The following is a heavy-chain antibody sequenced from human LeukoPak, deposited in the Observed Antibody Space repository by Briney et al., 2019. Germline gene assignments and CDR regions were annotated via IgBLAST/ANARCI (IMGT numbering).Heavy chain of an antibody. CDR3: APXXGHEYGDYLYYFDY. CDR1: GXTXXGYY. D-gene: IGHD4-17*01. CDR2: INPNSGGT. J-gene: IGHJ4*02. V-gene: IGHV1-2*02. Sequence: GASVKVSCKASGXTXXGYYMHWVRQXPGXGXEWMGWINPNSGGTNYAQKFQGRVTMTRDTSISTAYMELSSLRSDDTAVYYCAPXXGHEYGDYLYYFDYWGQGTLVTVSS.